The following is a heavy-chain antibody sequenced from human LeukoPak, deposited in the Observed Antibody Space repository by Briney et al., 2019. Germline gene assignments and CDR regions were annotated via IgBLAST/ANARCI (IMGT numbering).Heavy chain of an antibody. J-gene: IGHJ4*02. CDR2: INHSGST. Sequence: ETLSLTCTVSGGSISSGSYYWSWIRQPPGKGLEWIGEINHSGSTNYNPSLKSRVTISVDTSKNQFSLKLSSVTAADTAVYYCARGRVKVDYWGQGTLVTVSS. CDR3: ARGRVKVDY. D-gene: IGHD2-21*01. V-gene: IGHV4-39*07. CDR1: GGSISSGSYY.